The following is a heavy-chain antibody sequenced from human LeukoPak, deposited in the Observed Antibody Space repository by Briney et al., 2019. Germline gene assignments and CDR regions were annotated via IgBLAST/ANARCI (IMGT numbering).Heavy chain of an antibody. CDR3: AKDLVNYDYVWGSYRYIV. Sequence: AGGSLRLSCAASGFTFSSYAMSWVRQAPGKGLEWVSAISGSGGSTYYADSVKGRFTISRDNSKNTLYLQMNSLRAEDTAVYYCAKDLVNYDYVWGSYRYIVWGQGTLVTVSS. V-gene: IGHV3-23*01. J-gene: IGHJ4*02. D-gene: IGHD3-16*02. CDR1: GFTFSSYA. CDR2: ISGSGGST.